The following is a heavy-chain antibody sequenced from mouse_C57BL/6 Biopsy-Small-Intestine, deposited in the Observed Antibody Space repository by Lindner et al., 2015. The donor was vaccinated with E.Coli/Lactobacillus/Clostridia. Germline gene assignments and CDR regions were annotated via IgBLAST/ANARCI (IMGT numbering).Heavy chain of an antibody. D-gene: IGHD2-1*01. CDR1: GYAFSSSW. CDR2: IYPGDGDT. V-gene: IGHV1-82*01. CDR3: ARSPFYYGNPYYAMDY. Sequence: VQLQESGPELVKPGASVKISCKASGYAFSSSWMNWVKQRPGKGLEWIGRIYPGDGDTNYNGKFKGKATLTADKSSSTGYMQLSSLTSEDSAVYFCARSPFYYGNPYYAMDYWGQGTSVTVSS. J-gene: IGHJ4*01.